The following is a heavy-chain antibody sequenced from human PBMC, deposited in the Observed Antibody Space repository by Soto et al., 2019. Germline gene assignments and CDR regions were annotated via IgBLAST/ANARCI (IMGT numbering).Heavy chain of an antibody. D-gene: IGHD2-15*01. Sequence: EVQLVESGGGLVQPGGSLRLSCVASGFTFSNYWMYWVRQAPGEGLVWVSRINSDGSVSSYADSVKGRLTISRDNVKNTLYLQMDSLRAEDTAVYYCARGDCGGGTCYSLAASFYYYMDVWGKGTTVTVFS. CDR2: INSDGSVS. V-gene: IGHV3-74*01. CDR1: GFTFSNYW. CDR3: ARGDCGGGTCYSLAASFYYYMDV. J-gene: IGHJ6*03.